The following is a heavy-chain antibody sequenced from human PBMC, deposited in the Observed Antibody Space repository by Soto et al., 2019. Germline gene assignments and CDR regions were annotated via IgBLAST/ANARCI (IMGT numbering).Heavy chain of an antibody. CDR2: INAGNGNT. D-gene: IGHD2-2*01. V-gene: IGHV1-3*01. Sequence: ASVKVSCKASGYTFTSYAMHWVRQAPGQRLEWMGWINAGNGNTKYSQKFQGRVNITRDTSASTAYMELSSLRSEDTAVFFCARECLVLVPTTVNSDYYYYAMDVWGQGTTVTVSS. CDR3: ARECLVLVPTTVNSDYYYYAMDV. J-gene: IGHJ6*02. CDR1: GYTFTSYA.